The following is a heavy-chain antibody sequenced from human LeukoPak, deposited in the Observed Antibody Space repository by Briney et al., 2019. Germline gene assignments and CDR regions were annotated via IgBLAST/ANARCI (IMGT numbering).Heavy chain of an antibody. J-gene: IGHJ4*02. CDR1: GFTFSSYA. Sequence: GGSLRLSCAASGFTFSSYAMSWIRQAPGKGLEWVSYISSSGSTIYYADSVKGRFTISRDNAKNSLSLQMNSLRAEDTAVYYCARGTYSGTYYAWYYFDYWGQGTLVTVSS. D-gene: IGHD1-26*01. V-gene: IGHV3-11*01. CDR2: ISSSGSTI. CDR3: ARGTYSGTYYAWYYFDY.